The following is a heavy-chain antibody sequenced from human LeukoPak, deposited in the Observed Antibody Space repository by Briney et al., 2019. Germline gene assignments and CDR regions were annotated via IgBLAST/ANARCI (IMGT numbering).Heavy chain of an antibody. CDR3: AREVLTEVVPAAETDALDI. V-gene: IGHV3-48*03. J-gene: IGHJ3*02. Sequence: PGGSLRLSCAASGFTFSSYEMNWVRQAPGRGLEWVSYISSSGSTIYYADSVKGRFTISRDNAKNSLYLQMNSLRAEDTAVYYCAREVLTEVVPAAETDALDIWGQGTMVTVSS. CDR2: ISSSGSTI. CDR1: GFTFSSYE. D-gene: IGHD2-2*01.